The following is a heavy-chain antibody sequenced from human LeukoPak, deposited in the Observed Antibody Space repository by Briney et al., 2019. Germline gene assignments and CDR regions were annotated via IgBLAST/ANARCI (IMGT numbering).Heavy chain of an antibody. Sequence: ASVKVSCKASGYTFTSYAMHWVRQAPGQRLEWMGWINAGNGNTKYSQKFQGRVTITRDTSASTAYMELSSLRSEDTAVYYCARDKGRWELLGGFDYWGQGTLVTVSS. CDR1: GYTFTSYA. CDR2: INAGNGNT. J-gene: IGHJ4*02. D-gene: IGHD1-26*01. CDR3: ARDKGRWELLGGFDY. V-gene: IGHV1-3*01.